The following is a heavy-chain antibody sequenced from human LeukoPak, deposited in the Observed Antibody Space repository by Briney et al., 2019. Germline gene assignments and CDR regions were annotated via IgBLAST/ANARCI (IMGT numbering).Heavy chain of an antibody. V-gene: IGHV3-7*05. CDR3: AREKNLGT. D-gene: IGHD1-14*01. J-gene: IGHJ1*01. CDR2: IKEDGSDK. Sequence: PRGSLRLSCAASGFTFGSYWMSWVRQAPGKRLDWVATIKEDGSDKYYVDSVKGRFTISRDNVKNSVYLQMNSLRAEDTAVYYCAREKNLGTWGQGTLVTVSS. CDR1: GFTFGSYW.